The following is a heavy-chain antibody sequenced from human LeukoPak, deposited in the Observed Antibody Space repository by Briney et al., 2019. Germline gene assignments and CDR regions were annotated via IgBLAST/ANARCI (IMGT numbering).Heavy chain of an antibody. CDR2: ISGSGGST. D-gene: IGHD3-3*01. V-gene: IGHV3-23*01. Sequence: GGSLRLSCAASGFTFSSYAMSRVRQAPGTGLEWFSAISGSGGSTYYADSATGRFTISRDNSKNTLYLQMNSLRAEDTAVYYCVGTNYDFWSGYYLPRFDYWGQGSLVTVSS. CDR1: GFTFSSYA. CDR3: VGTNYDFWSGYYLPRFDY. J-gene: IGHJ4*02.